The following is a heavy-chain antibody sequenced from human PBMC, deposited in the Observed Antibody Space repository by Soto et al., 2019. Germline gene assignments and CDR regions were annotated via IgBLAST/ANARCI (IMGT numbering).Heavy chain of an antibody. D-gene: IGHD1-20*01. V-gene: IGHV3-15*07. CDR2: IKSETDGGAT. Sequence: EVQLVESGGGLVKPGGSLRLSCAASGFIVSNAWVNWVRQAPGKGLEWVGRIKSETDGGATDYGTHVEGGFTISRDDSKSTPYLQMNSLKTEDTAVYYCTTYKSYCGQGTLVTVSA. J-gene: IGHJ4*02. CDR1: GFIVSNAW. CDR3: TTYKSY.